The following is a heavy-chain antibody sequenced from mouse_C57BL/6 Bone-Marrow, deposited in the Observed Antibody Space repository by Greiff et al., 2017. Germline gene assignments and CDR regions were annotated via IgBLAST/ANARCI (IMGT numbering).Heavy chain of an antibody. CDR1: GYTFTNYW. J-gene: IGHJ2*01. D-gene: IGHD1-1*01. V-gene: IGHV1-63*01. CDR3: ARTYYGSSLFDY. CDR2: IYPGGGYT. Sequence: QVQLQQSGAELVRPGTSVKMSCKASGYTFTNYWIGWAKQRPGHGLEWIGDIYPGGGYTNYNEKFKGKATLTADKSSRPAYMQFSSLTSEDSAIYYCARTYYGSSLFDYWGQGTTLTVSS.